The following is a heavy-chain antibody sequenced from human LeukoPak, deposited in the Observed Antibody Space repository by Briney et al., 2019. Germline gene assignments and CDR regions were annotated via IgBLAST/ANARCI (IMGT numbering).Heavy chain of an antibody. J-gene: IGHJ4*02. V-gene: IGHV1-46*01. Sequence: RASVKVSCTASGYTFTSYYMHWVRQAPGQGLEWMGIINPSGGSTSYAQKFQGRVTMTRDTSTSTVYMELSSLRSEDTAVYYCASGYCSGGSCYSTTDFDYWGQGTLVTVSS. CDR2: INPSGGST. CDR3: ASGYCSGGSCYSTTDFDY. CDR1: GYTFTSYY. D-gene: IGHD2-15*01.